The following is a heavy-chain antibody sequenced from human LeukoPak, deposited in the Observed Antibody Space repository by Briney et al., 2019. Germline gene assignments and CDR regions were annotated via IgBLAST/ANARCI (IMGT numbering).Heavy chain of an antibody. CDR3: AAYQQQLAFDY. Sequence: PSETLSLTCTVSGVPISSYYWSWIRQPAGKGLEWIGRIYSSGDTNYNPSLKSRVTMSIDTSKKQFSLNLSSVTAADTAVYYCAAYQQQLAFDYWGQGTLVTASS. CDR1: GVPISSYY. V-gene: IGHV4-4*07. CDR2: IYSSGDT. D-gene: IGHD6-13*01. J-gene: IGHJ4*02.